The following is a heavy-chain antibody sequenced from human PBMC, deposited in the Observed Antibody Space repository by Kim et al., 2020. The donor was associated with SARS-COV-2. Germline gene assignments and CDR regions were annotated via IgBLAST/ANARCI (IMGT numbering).Heavy chain of an antibody. CDR3: TTRIYCSGVSCYGNYYFDF. D-gene: IGHD2-15*01. CDR1: GITFGDYP. J-gene: IGHJ4*02. CDR2: IRSKPYGGTA. V-gene: IGHV3-49*04. Sequence: GGSLRLSCTASGITFGDYPMSWVRQAPGKGLEWVGFIRSKPYGGTAEYAASVKGRFTISRDDSKNIAYLQMNSLKIDETAVYYCTTRIYCSGVSCYGNYYFDFWGQGTLVTVSS.